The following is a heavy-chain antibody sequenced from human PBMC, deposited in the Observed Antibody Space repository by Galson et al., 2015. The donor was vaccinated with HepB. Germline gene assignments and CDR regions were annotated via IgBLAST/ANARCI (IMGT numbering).Heavy chain of an antibody. CDR2: ISGSGGST. CDR1: LFTFGSYA. J-gene: IGHJ4*02. D-gene: IGHD6-6*01. V-gene: IGHV3-23*01. CDR3: AKLPQYSGSRGGDH. Sequence: SLRLSCAASLFTFGSYAMSWVRQAPGKGLEWVSAISGSGGSTYYTDSVKGRFTISRDNSKNTVYLQMNSLRVEDTAVYYCAKLPQYSGSRGGDHWGQGTLVTVSS.